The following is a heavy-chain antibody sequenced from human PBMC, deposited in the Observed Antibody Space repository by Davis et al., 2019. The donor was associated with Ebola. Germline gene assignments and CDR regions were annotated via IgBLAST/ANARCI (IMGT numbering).Heavy chain of an antibody. CDR2: IYWDDDK. J-gene: IGHJ4*02. Sequence: SGPTLVKPPQTLTLTCTFSGFSLSTSGVGVGWIRQPPGEALEWLALIYWDDDKRYSPSLKNRLTITKDTSKNQVVLTMTNMDPVDTATYYCAHWTHLQPYPYWGQGTLVTVSS. CDR1: GFSLSTSGVG. V-gene: IGHV2-5*02. CDR3: AHWTHLQPYPY. D-gene: IGHD3/OR15-3a*01.